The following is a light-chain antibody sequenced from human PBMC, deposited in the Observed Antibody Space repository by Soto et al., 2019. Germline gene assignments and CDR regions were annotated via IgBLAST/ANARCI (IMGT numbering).Light chain of an antibody. V-gene: IGKV3-11*01. Sequence: EIVMTQSPATLSVSPGERATLSCRASQSVSSNLAWYQQKPGQAPRLLIFDVSNRAAGIPARVSGVGSGTDFTLTISSLEPEDFALYYCQQRSSWPWTFGQGTKVDIK. CDR1: QSVSSN. J-gene: IGKJ1*01. CDR2: DVS. CDR3: QQRSSWPWT.